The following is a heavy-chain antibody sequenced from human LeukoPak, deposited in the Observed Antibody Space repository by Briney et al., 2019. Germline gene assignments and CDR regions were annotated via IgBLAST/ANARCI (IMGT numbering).Heavy chain of an antibody. CDR2: IYYSGST. Sequence: PSETLSLTCTVSGGSISSSSYYWGWIRQPPGKGLEWIGSIYYSGSTYYNPSLKSRVTISVDTSKNQFSLKLSSVTAADTAVYYCARDSTHCGGSCYSAETTNDAFDIWGQGTMVTVSS. V-gene: IGHV4-39*07. CDR3: ARDSTHCGGSCYSAETTNDAFDI. D-gene: IGHD2-15*01. J-gene: IGHJ3*02. CDR1: GGSISSSSYY.